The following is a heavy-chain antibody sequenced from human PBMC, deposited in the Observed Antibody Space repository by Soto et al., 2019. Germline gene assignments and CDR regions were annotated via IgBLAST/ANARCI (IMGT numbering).Heavy chain of an antibody. CDR1: GFTFSSYA. V-gene: IGHV3-30-3*01. Sequence: QVQLVESGGGVVQPGRSLRLSCAASGFTFSSYAVHWVRQAPGKGLECVAVISYDGSSKYYADSVKGRFTISRDNSRNTVHLQMNSRKVEDTAVYYCVRVPQGIDCWGQGTTVTVSS. CDR2: ISYDGSSK. CDR3: VRVPQGIDC. J-gene: IGHJ6*02.